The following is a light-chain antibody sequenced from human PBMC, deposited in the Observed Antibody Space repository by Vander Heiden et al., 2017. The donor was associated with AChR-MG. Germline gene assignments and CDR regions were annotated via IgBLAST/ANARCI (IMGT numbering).Light chain of an antibody. J-gene: IGLJ2*01. Sequence: QSALTQPPSVSGSPGQSVTISCTGTRSDVGSYNRVSWYQQPPGTAPKLMIYEVSNRPSGVPDRFSGSKSGNTASLTISGLQAEDEADYYCSSYTSSSTVVFGGGTKLTVL. CDR3: SSYTSSSTVV. V-gene: IGLV2-18*02. CDR2: EVS. CDR1: RSDVGSYNR.